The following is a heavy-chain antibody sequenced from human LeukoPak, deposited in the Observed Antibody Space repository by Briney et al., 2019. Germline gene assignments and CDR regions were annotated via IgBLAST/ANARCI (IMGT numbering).Heavy chain of an antibody. CDR2: IIPALDRA. CDR3: ARRTDAVDDAFDI. CDR1: GGNFNNYA. J-gene: IGHJ3*02. D-gene: IGHD3/OR15-3a*01. Sequence: SVKVSCKASGGNFNNYAVNWVRQAPGQGLQWMGRIIPALDRANYAHNFQGRLTITADKSTKTAYMELSSLRSEDTGLYFCARRTDAVDDAFDIWGQGTMLSVSS. V-gene: IGHV1-69*04.